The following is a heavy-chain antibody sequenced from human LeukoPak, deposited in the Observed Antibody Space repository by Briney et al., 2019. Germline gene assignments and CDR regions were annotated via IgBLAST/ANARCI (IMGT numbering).Heavy chain of an antibody. V-gene: IGHV3-30*02. CDR1: GFTFTTYG. CDR2: IQNDEIDK. Sequence: GGSLRLSCAASGFTFTTYGMHWVRQAPGKGLEWVAFIQNDEIDKFYADSVKGRFTVSRDNSKNTLYLQMNSLRAEDTAVYYCAKDHRSYCSGGSCYGITGYWGQGTLVTVSS. CDR3: AKDHRSYCSGGSCYGITGY. J-gene: IGHJ4*02. D-gene: IGHD2-15*01.